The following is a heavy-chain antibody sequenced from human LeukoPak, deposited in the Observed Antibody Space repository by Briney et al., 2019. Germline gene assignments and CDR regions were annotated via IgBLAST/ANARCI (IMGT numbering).Heavy chain of an antibody. D-gene: IGHD4-17*01. J-gene: IGHJ4*02. CDR2: ISYDENNK. Sequence: PGGSLRLSCAASGFTFSSYGMHWVRQAPGKGLEWVAAISYDENNKYYSDSVKDRFTISRDNSKNTLYMQMNSLRAEDTAVYYCAKDPEVRSYFDYWGQGTLVTVSS. CDR3: AKDPEVRSYFDY. V-gene: IGHV3-30*18. CDR1: GFTFSSYG.